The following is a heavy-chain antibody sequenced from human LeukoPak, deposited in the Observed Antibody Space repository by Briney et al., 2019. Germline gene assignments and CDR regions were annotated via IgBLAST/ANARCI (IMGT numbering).Heavy chain of an antibody. CDR3: ARVGARQVLEY. CDR2: IKQDGGEK. CDR1: EFTFSSYW. Sequence: GGSLRLSCAASEFTFSSYWMSWVRQAPGKGLEWGANIKQDGGEKYYLDSVKGRFTVSRDNAKNSLYLQMNSLRAEDTAVYYCARVGARQVLEYWGQGTLVTVSS. V-gene: IGHV3-7*01. J-gene: IGHJ4*02. D-gene: IGHD4-17*01.